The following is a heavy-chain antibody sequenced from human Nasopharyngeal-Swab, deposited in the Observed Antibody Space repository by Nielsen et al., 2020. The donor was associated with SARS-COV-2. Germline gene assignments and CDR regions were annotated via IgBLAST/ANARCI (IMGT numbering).Heavy chain of an antibody. Sequence: SLTLSCSASGFIFKNYAMNWVRQAPGRWLEWVSATSGADDRTKYADSVKGRFTISRDNSKNTLDLQMNSLRAEDTAMYYCAKDRDSGDDSGEYYHYYGMDVWGQGTSVTVS. CDR3: AKDRDSGDDSGEYYHYYGMDV. CDR1: GFIFKNYA. D-gene: IGHD5-12*01. CDR2: TSGADDRT. V-gene: IGHV3-23*01. J-gene: IGHJ6*02.